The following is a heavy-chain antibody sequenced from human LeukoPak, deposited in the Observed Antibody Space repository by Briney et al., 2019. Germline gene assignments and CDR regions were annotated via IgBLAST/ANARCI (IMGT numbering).Heavy chain of an antibody. CDR2: TSSSGSGGNT. V-gene: IGHV3-23*01. CDR3: AKTGAARFDS. Sequence: GGSLRLSCAASGFTFSSYAMSWVRQAPGKGLEWVSNTSSSGSGGNTYYADSVKGRFTISRDNSKNTLYLQMNSLRAEDTAVYYCAKTGAARFDSWGQGTLVTVSS. J-gene: IGHJ4*02. CDR1: GFTFSSYA. D-gene: IGHD6-6*01.